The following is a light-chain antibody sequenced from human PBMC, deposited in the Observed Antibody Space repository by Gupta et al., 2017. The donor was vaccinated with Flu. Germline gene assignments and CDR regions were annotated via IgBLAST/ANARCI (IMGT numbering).Light chain of an antibody. J-gene: IGKJ1*01. Sequence: DIQMTQSPSTLSAPIGDRVTITCRASQSVRDWLAWFQQIPGKAPKLLIYKAYVLESGVPSRFSGSGSGTEFTLTISSLQPDDFATYYCQQDNSYPRTFGQGTKVDIK. CDR3: QQDNSYPRT. CDR1: QSVRDW. CDR2: KAY. V-gene: IGKV1-5*03.